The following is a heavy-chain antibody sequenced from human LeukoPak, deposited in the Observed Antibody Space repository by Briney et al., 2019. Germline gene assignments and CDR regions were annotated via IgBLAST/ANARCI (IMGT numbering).Heavy chain of an antibody. CDR3: ARTAGYSSIVFDI. V-gene: IGHV3-7*02. CDR2: IKQDGSEK. CDR1: GFTFSNYW. D-gene: IGHD2-2*01. J-gene: IGHJ3*02. Sequence: GGSLRLSCAASGFTFSNYWMSWVRQAPGKGREWVANIKQDGSEKYYVDSVKGRFTISRDNAKNSLYLQMNSLRAEDTAVYNCARTAGYSSIVFDIWGQGTMVTVSS.